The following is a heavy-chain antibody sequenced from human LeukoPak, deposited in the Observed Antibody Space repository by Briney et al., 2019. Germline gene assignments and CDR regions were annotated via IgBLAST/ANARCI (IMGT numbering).Heavy chain of an antibody. J-gene: IGHJ6*02. D-gene: IGHD6-19*01. CDR3: ARDGGAVAAAYYYYGMDV. Sequence: GGSLRLSCAASGFTFSDYYMSWTRQAPGKGLGWVSYISSSGSTIYYADSVKGRFTISRDNAKNSLYLQMNSLRAEDTAVYYCARDGGAVAAAYYYYGMDVWGQGTTVTVSS. CDR2: ISSSGSTI. V-gene: IGHV3-11*01. CDR1: GFTFSDYY.